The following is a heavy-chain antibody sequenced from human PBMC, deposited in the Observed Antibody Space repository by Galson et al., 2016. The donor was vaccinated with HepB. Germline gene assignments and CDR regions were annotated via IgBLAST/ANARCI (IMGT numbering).Heavy chain of an antibody. D-gene: IGHD3-16*01. CDR2: ISYDGTKK. CDR3: ARHSAHDQGGVFDL. V-gene: IGHV3-30*01. Sequence: SLRLSCAASGFTFSDFSLHWVRQAPDKGLEWVAGISYDGTKKYHADALKGRFTIFRDDSKNTLYLQMNSLRSEDSAVYMCARHSAHDQGGVFDLWGQGALVAVSS. J-gene: IGHJ4*02. CDR1: GFTFSDFS.